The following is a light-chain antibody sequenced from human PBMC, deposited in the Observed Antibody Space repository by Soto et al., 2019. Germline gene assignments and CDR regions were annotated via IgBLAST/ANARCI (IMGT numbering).Light chain of an antibody. CDR1: QSVSSSY. CDR3: QQYGSPLWT. Sequence: EIVLTQSPGTLSLSPGERATLSCRASQSVSSSYLAWYQQKPGQAPRLLIYGASSRATGIPDRFSGSGTGTDFPLTISRLEPEDFAVYYCQQYGSPLWTFGKGTKVEIK. V-gene: IGKV3-20*01. J-gene: IGKJ1*01. CDR2: GAS.